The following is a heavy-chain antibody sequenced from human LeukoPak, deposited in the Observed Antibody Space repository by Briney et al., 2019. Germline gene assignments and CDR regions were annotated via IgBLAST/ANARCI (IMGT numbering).Heavy chain of an antibody. CDR2: ISTYNGNT. Sequence: GASVKVSCKASEYTVDSYGSSWGRQAPGQGLEWMAWISTYNGNTNYALKVQGRATMTTDTSTSTAYMELRSLRSDDTAVYYCARVLRYDFWSAYYFDYWGQGTLVTVSS. CDR3: ARVLRYDFWSAYYFDY. J-gene: IGHJ4*02. V-gene: IGHV1-18*01. CDR1: EYTVDSYG. D-gene: IGHD3-3*01.